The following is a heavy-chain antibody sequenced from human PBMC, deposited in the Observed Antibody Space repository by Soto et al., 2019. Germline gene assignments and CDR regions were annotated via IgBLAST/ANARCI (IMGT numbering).Heavy chain of an antibody. CDR1: GGSISSGGYY. CDR3: ARDTRLYSSSGYFQH. D-gene: IGHD6-13*01. CDR2: IYYSGST. J-gene: IGHJ1*01. V-gene: IGHV4-31*03. Sequence: PSETLSLTCTVSGGSISSGGYYWSWIRQHPGKGLEWIGYIYYSGSTYYNPSLKSRVTISVDTSKNQFSLKLSSVTAADTAVYYCARDTRLYSSSGYFQHWGQGTLVTVSS.